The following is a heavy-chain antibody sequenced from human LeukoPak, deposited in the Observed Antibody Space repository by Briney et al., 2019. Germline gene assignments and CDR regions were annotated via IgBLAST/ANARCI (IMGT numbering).Heavy chain of an antibody. D-gene: IGHD6-19*01. Sequence: PGGSLRLSCAAYGFTFRNYDLHWVRQGAGKGLEWVATIGTTGDTYYAASVKGRFTISRENGKDWLYLQMNSLRAGDTAVYYCARGGSDWSYFDYWGQGTLVTVSS. CDR1: GFTFRNYD. CDR2: IGTTGDT. V-gene: IGHV3-13*04. CDR3: ARGGSDWSYFDY. J-gene: IGHJ4*02.